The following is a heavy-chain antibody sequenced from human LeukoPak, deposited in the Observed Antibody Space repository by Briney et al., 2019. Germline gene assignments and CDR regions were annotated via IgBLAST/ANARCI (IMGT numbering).Heavy chain of an antibody. J-gene: IGHJ4*02. D-gene: IGHD1-26*01. CDR3: AKGSGSYYSTFDY. Sequence: GGSLRLSCAASGFTFSSYAMSWVRQAPGKGLEWVSAISGSGGSTYYADSVKGRFTISRDNSKNTLYLQMNSLRAEDTAVYYCAKGSGSYYSTFDYWGQETLVTVSS. V-gene: IGHV3-23*01. CDR1: GFTFSSYA. CDR2: ISGSGGST.